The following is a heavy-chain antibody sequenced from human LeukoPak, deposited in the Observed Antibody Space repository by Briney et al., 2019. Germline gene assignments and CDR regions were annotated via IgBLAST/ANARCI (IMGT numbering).Heavy chain of an antibody. J-gene: IGHJ3*02. D-gene: IGHD6-19*01. CDR1: SYSFTSYW. V-gene: IGHV5-51*01. CDR2: IYPGDSDT. CDR3: VRQRYQWLVPDAFDI. Sequence: AESPKILTNAFSYSFTSYWIGYVSQMPQHRLKGLGIIYPGDSDTRYSPSFQGQVSLSADKSISTAYLQWSSLKASDTAMYFRVRQRYQWLVPDAFDIWGQGTMVTVSS.